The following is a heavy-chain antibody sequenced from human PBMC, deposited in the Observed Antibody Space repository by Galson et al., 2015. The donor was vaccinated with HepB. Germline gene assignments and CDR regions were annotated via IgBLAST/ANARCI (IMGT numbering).Heavy chain of an antibody. CDR3: ARGAWELLGGLDYYYGMDV. CDR2: ISYDGSNK. V-gene: IGHV3-30*04. Sequence: SLRLSCAASGFTFSSYAMHWVRQAPGKGLEWVAVISYDGSNKYYADSVKGRFTISRDNSKNTLYLQMNSLRAEDTAVYYCARGAWELLGGLDYYYGMDVWGQGTTVTVSS. CDR1: GFTFSSYA. J-gene: IGHJ6*02. D-gene: IGHD1-26*01.